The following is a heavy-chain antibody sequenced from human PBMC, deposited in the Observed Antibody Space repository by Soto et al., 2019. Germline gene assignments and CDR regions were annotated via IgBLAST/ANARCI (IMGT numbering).Heavy chain of an antibody. V-gene: IGHV4-38-2*01. J-gene: IGHJ4*02. CDR3: ARAWGGYDYDFWSGYYPIRLFDY. Sequence: ETLSLTCAVSGYSISSGYYWGWIRQPPGKGLEWIGSIYHSGSTYYNPSLKSRVTISVDTSKNQFSLKLSSVTAADTAVYYCARAWGGYDYDFWSGYYPIRLFDYWGQGTLVTSPQ. CDR2: IYHSGST. D-gene: IGHD3-3*01. CDR1: GYSISSGYY.